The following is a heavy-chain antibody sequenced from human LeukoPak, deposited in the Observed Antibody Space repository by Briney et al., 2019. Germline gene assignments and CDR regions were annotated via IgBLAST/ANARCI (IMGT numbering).Heavy chain of an antibody. CDR1: GGSFSGYY. D-gene: IGHD2-2*01. Sequence: SETLSLTCAVYGGSFSGYYWSWIRQPPGKGLEWIGEINHSGSTNYNPSLKSRVTISVDTSKNQFSLKLSSVTAADTAVCYCARGLIVVVPAATNYYYYYGMDVWGQGTTVTVSS. CDR2: INHSGST. J-gene: IGHJ6*02. CDR3: ARGLIVVVPAATNYYYYYGMDV. V-gene: IGHV4-34*01.